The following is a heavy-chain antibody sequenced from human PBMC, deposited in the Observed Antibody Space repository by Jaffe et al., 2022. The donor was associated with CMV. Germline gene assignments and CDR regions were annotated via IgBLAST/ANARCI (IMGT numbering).Heavy chain of an antibody. V-gene: IGHV3-23*04. CDR3: AKHQGPGIAARPTCAFDL. Sequence: EVQVVESGGGLVQPGGSLRLSCAASGFSNTNYAISWVRQAPGSGLEWVSAISDSDQSIYYTHYADSVKGRFTVSRDSPRNTVYLQMNSLRAEDTAIYYCAKHQGPGIAARPTCAFDLWGQGTMVAVSS. CDR1: GFSNTNYA. D-gene: IGHD6-6*01. J-gene: IGHJ3*01. CDR2: ISDSDQSIYYT.